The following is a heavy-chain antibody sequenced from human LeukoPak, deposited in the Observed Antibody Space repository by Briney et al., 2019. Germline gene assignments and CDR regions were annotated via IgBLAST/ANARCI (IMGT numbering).Heavy chain of an antibody. D-gene: IGHD3-10*01. CDR1: GYTSTSYA. CDR3: ARGRPITMVRGVIGPFDI. Sequence: ASVKVSCKASGYTSTSYAMHWVRQAPGQRLEWMGWINAGNGNTKYSQKFQGRVTITRDTSASTAYMELSSLRSEDTAVYYCARGRPITMVRGVIGPFDIWGQGTMVTVSS. J-gene: IGHJ3*02. V-gene: IGHV1-3*01. CDR2: INAGNGNT.